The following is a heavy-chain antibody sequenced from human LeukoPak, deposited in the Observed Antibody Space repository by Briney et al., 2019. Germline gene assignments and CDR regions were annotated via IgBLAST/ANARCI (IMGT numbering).Heavy chain of an antibody. Sequence: SVKVSCKASGGTFSSYAISWVRQAPGQGLEWMGRISPILGIANYAQKFQGRVTITADKSTSTAYMELSSLRSEDTAVYYCARDDQQWPPELDYWGQGTLVTVSS. CDR1: GGTFSSYA. CDR2: ISPILGIA. J-gene: IGHJ4*02. V-gene: IGHV1-69*04. D-gene: IGHD6-19*01. CDR3: ARDDQQWPPELDY.